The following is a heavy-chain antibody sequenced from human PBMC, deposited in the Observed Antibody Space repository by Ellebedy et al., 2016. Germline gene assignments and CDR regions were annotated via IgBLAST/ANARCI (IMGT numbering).Heavy chain of an antibody. J-gene: IGHJ6*03. Sequence: GGSLRLXXAASGFTFSSYAMSWVRQAQGKGLEWVSAISGSGGSTYYADSVKGRFTISRDNSKNTLYLQMNSLRAEDTAVYYCAKPGGGTDYYYYYMDVWGKGTTVTVSS. CDR1: GFTFSSYA. V-gene: IGHV3-23*01. D-gene: IGHD1-26*01. CDR3: AKPGGGTDYYYYYMDV. CDR2: ISGSGGST.